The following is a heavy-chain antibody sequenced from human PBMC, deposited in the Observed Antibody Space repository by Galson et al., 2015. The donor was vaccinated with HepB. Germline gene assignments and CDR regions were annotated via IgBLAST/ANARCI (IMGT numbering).Heavy chain of an antibody. Sequence: SLRLSCAASGINFRSYAMTWVRQAPGKGLEWVSGISGGGRRYYAESVEGRCSISRDNSKNTLYLQMDSLRAEDTAIYYCAKWDSGYDYGLNGGGFDLWGQGTLVTVSS. J-gene: IGHJ5*02. CDR2: ISGGGRR. V-gene: IGHV3-23*01. D-gene: IGHD4/OR15-4a*01. CDR1: GINFRSYA. CDR3: AKWDSGYDYGLNGGGFDL.